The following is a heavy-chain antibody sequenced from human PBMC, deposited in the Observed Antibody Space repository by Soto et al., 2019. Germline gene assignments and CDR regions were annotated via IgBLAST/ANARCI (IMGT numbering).Heavy chain of an antibody. Sequence: SVSGGSVSSGSYYWSWIRQPPGKGLEWIVYLYYSGSTNYNPSLKSRVTISVDTSKNQFSLKLSSVTAADTAVYYCARGRGYDFWSGSEMTYYYYGMDVWGQGTTVTVSS. J-gene: IGHJ6*02. V-gene: IGHV4-61*01. CDR2: LYYSGST. CDR3: ARGRGYDFWSGSEMTYYYYGMDV. CDR1: GGSVSSGSYY. D-gene: IGHD3-3*01.